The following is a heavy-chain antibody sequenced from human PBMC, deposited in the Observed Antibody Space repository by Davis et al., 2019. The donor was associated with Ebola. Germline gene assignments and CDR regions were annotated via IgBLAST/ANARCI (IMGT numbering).Heavy chain of an antibody. V-gene: IGHV3-23*01. J-gene: IGHJ3*02. CDR3: AKVGAYDAFDI. D-gene: IGHD3-16*01. Sequence: GESLKISCAASGFTFGNYAMNWVRQAPGKGLEWVSSISGSGSSTHYADSVKGRFTISRDNSKNTLYLQMNSLRAEDTALYYCAKVGAYDAFDIWGQGTMVTVSS. CDR2: ISGSGSST. CDR1: GFTFGNYA.